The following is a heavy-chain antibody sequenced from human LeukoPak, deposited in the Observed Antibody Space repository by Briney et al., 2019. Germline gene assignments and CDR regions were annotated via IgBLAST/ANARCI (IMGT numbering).Heavy chain of an antibody. V-gene: IGHV4-31*03. CDR3: ARDVGSRFDP. D-gene: IGHD3-10*01. CDR1: GGSISSGGCY. Sequence: PSQTLSLTCTGSGGSISSGGCYWSWIRQPPGKGLEWLGSIYYSGSTDYNPSRKSRLTISVDPSKNQVSLTLISVTAADTAVYYCARDVGSRFDPWGQGTLVTVSS. J-gene: IGHJ5*02. CDR2: IYYSGST.